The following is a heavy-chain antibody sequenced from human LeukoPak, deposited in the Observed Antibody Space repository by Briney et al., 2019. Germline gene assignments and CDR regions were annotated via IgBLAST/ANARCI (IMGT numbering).Heavy chain of an antibody. D-gene: IGHD6-13*01. CDR3: ARGHGSHGQQLGDY. V-gene: IGHV1-8*01. CDR2: MNPNSGNT. J-gene: IGHJ4*02. Sequence: VASVKVSCKASGYTFNSYDINWVRQATGQGLEWMGWMNPNSGNTGYAQKFQGRVTMTRNASISTAHMVLSSLRSEDTAVYYCARGHGSHGQQLGDYWGQGTLVTVSS. CDR1: GYTFNSYD.